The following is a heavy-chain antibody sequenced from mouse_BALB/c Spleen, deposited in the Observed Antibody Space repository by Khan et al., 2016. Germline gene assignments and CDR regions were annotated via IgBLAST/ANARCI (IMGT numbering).Heavy chain of an antibody. V-gene: IGHV3-2*02. CDR3: ASYQLADWYFDV. CDR2: ITYSGST. Sequence: EVQLQESGPGLVKPSQSLSLTCTVTGYSITSDYAWNWIRQFPGNKLEWMGYITYSGSTSYNPSLKSRISITRDTSKNQFFLQLNSVTTEDTATXYCASYQLADWYFDVWGAGTTVTVSS. D-gene: IGHD4-1*02. J-gene: IGHJ1*01. CDR1: GYSITSDYA.